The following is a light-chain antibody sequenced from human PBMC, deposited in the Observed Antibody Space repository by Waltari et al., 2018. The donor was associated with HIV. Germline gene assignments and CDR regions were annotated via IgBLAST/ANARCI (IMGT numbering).Light chain of an antibody. CDR1: SSNIGSNS. V-gene: IGLV1-44*01. J-gene: IGLJ3*02. Sequence: QSVLTQPPSASGTPGQRVTISCSGSSSNIGSNSVTWYQHLPVTAPNVIMYSKNQRPSGVPGRFSGSKSVTSASLASSGLQSEDEADYYCAAWDDSLNGPLFGGGTKLTGL. CDR3: AAWDDSLNGPL. CDR2: SKN.